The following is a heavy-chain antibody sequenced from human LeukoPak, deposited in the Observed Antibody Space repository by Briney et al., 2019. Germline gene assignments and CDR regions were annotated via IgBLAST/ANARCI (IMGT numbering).Heavy chain of an antibody. CDR1: GGSISSSSYY. V-gene: IGHV4-39*01. CDR3: ARHAADSSSPDEFDY. D-gene: IGHD6-6*01. J-gene: IGHJ4*02. Sequence: PSETLSLTCTVSGGSISSSSYYWGWIRQPPGKGLERIGSIYYSGSTYYNPSLKSRVTISVDTSKNQFSLKLSSVTAADTAVYYCARHAADSSSPDEFDYWGQGTLVTVSS. CDR2: IYYSGST.